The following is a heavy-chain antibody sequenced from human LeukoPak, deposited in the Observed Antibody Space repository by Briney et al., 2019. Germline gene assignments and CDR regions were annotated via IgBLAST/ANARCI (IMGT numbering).Heavy chain of an antibody. CDR1: GFTLSNAL. Sequence: PGGSLRLSSEASGFTLSNALMSWVRQGAGKGLEWVGRIKSKTDGGTTDYAAPVKGRFSISRDDSKNTLYLQMNSLKTDDTAVYYCTAPHDAYWGQGTLVTVSS. CDR2: IKSKTDGGTT. CDR3: TAPHDAY. J-gene: IGHJ4*02. V-gene: IGHV3-15*01.